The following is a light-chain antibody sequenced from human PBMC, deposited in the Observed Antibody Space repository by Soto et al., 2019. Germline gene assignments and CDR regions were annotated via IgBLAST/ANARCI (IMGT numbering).Light chain of an antibody. CDR3: SSYAGRSVV. Sequence: QSALTQPPSASGSPGQSVTISCTGTSSDVGGYNYVSWFQQHPGKAPKVMIYEVSKRPSGVPDRFSGSKSGNTASLTVSGLQAEDDADYYCSSYAGRSVVFGGGTKVTVL. CDR1: SSDVGGYNY. J-gene: IGLJ2*01. CDR2: EVS. V-gene: IGLV2-8*01.